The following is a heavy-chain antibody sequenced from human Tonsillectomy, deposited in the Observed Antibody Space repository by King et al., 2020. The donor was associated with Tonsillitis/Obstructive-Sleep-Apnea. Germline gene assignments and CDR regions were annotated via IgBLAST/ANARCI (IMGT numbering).Heavy chain of an antibody. CDR1: GGSFSGYS. V-gene: IGHV4-34*01. CDR3: ARGPRLITVTPH. Sequence: HVQLQQWGGGLLKPSETLSLPCAVSGGSFSGYSWSWIRQPPGKGLEWIWEVNHSGSTNYNPSLKSRVTITVVTSKNHLPLELSYVTAADTAVYYCARGPRLITVTPHWGQGTLVTVSS. D-gene: IGHD1-7*01. CDR2: VNHSGST. J-gene: IGHJ4*02.